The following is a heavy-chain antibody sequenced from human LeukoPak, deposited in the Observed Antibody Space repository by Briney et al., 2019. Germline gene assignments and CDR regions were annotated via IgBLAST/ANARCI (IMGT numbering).Heavy chain of an antibody. J-gene: IGHJ2*01. D-gene: IGHD3-16*02. CDR1: GFTFSSYG. Sequence: GGSLRLSCAASGFTFSSYGMHWVRQAPGKGLEWVAFIRYDGSNKYYADSVKGRFTISRDNSKNTLYLQMNSLRAEDTAVYYWAKVFVFPIIAWYSNLGGGGPRVIFS. CDR3: AKVFVFPIIAWYSNL. CDR2: IRYDGSNK. V-gene: IGHV3-30*02.